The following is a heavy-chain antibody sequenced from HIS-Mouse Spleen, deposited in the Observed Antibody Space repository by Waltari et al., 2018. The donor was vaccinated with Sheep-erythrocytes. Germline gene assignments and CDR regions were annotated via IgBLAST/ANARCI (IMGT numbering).Heavy chain of an antibody. J-gene: IGHJ3*02. CDR3: ARDTGTDAFDI. CDR2: ISSSSSYI. Sequence: EVQLVESGGGLVKPGGALSLSVYAFGIPLSRSCMICVGQDPGKGLGWVSSISSSSSYIYDADSVKGRFTISRDNAKNSLYLQMNSLRAEDTAVYYCARDTGTDAFDIWGQGTMVTVSS. V-gene: IGHV3-21*01. D-gene: IGHD1-1*01. CDR1: GIPLSRSC.